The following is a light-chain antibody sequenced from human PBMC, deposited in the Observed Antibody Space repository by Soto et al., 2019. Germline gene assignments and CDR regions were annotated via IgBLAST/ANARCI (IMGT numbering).Light chain of an antibody. V-gene: IGLV2-14*01. CDR1: SSDVGGYNY. J-gene: IGLJ3*02. CDR2: EVT. CDR3: TSFTSSNTWV. Sequence: QSVLTQPASVSGSPGQSITISCTGTSSDVGGYNYVSWYQQHPGKAPKLMIYEVTNRPSGVSSRFSGSKSGTTASLTISGLQAEDEADYYCTSFTSSNTWVFGGGTKVTVL.